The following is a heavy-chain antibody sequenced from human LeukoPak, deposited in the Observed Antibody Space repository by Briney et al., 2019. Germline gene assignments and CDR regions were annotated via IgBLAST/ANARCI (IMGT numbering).Heavy chain of an antibody. V-gene: IGHV4-39*01. CDR2: IYYSGST. CDR1: GGSISSNSYY. CDR3: ASSRGGVVPAADDY. J-gene: IGHJ4*02. Sequence: PSETLSLTCTVSGGSISSNSYYWGWIRQPPGKGLEWIGSIYYSGSTYYNPSLKSRVTISVDTSKNQFSLKLSSVTAADTAVYYCASSRGGVVPAADDYWGQGTLVTVSS. D-gene: IGHD2-2*01.